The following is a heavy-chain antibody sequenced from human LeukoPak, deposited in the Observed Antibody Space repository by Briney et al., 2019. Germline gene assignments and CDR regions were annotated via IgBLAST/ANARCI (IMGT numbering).Heavy chain of an antibody. J-gene: IGHJ4*02. D-gene: IGHD6-13*01. Sequence: PGGSLRLSCEVSGFTFNTYGIHWVRQTPGKGLEWVALISYDGTKKWYTDSVKGRFTISRDNSKNTLYLQMDSLRAEDTAVYYCAKDRSGIAYHFDFWGQGTLVTVSS. CDR3: AKDRSGIAYHFDF. CDR2: ISYDGTKK. CDR1: GFTFNTYG. V-gene: IGHV3-30*18.